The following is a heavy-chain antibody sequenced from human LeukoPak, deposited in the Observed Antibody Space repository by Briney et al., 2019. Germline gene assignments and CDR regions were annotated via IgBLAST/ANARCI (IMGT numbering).Heavy chain of an antibody. V-gene: IGHV3-66*01. D-gene: IGHD3-10*01. Sequence: PGGSLRLSCAASGFAVSSNHMTWVRQAPGKGLEWVSVISNSGTTYYPDSVKGRLTISRDNAKNSLYLQMNSLRAEDTAVYYCARVTILSGVTALDYWGQGTLVTVSS. CDR3: ARVTILSGVTALDY. J-gene: IGHJ4*02. CDR1: GFAVSSNH. CDR2: ISNSGTT.